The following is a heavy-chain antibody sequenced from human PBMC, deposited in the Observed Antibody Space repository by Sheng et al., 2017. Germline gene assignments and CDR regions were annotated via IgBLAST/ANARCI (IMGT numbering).Heavy chain of an antibody. J-gene: IGHJ4*02. CDR3: ATRGYDFWSGYPL. CDR1: GYSISSGYY. D-gene: IGHD3-3*01. V-gene: IGHV4-38-2*02. Sequence: QVLLQESGPGLVKPLETLSLTCTVSGYSISSGYYWGWIRQPPGKGLEWIGSIYHSGSTYYNPSLKSRVTISIDTSKNQISLKLSSVTAADTAVYYCATRGYDFWSGYPLWGQGTLVTVSS. CDR2: IYHSGST.